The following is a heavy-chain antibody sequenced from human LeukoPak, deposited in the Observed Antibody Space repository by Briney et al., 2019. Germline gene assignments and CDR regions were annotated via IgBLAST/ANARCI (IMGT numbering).Heavy chain of an antibody. Sequence: SETLSLTCAVYGGSFSGYYWSWIRQPPGKGLEWIGEINHSGSTNYNPSLKSRVTISVDTSKNQSSLKLSSVTAADTAVYYCARGRYYYGSGSYPRYYYYYYMDVWGKGTTVTVSS. CDR2: INHSGST. CDR1: GGSFSGYY. D-gene: IGHD3-10*01. J-gene: IGHJ6*03. CDR3: ARGRYYYGSGSYPRYYYYYYMDV. V-gene: IGHV4-34*01.